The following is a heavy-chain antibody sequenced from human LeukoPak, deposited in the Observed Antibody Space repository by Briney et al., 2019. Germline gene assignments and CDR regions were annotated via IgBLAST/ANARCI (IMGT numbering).Heavy chain of an antibody. J-gene: IGHJ3*02. CDR1: GFTFSGYW. D-gene: IGHD3-10*01. V-gene: IGHV3-74*03. CDR2: IKSDGSST. Sequence: QSGGSLILSCAASGFTFSGYWMHWVRQAPGKGLVWVSRIKSDGSSTTYADSVKGRFTISRDNAKNSLYLQMNSLRAEDTAVYYCARLDSEYYGSGSYLDAFDIWGQETMVAVSS. CDR3: ARLDSEYYGSGSYLDAFDI.